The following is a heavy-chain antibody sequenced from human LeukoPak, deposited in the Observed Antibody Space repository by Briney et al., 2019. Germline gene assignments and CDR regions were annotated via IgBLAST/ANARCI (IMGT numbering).Heavy chain of an antibody. D-gene: IGHD2-21*02. J-gene: IGHJ4*02. Sequence: TLSLTCTVSGGSISSGSYYWSWIRQPAGKGLEWIGRIYTSGSTNYNPSLKSRVTISVDTSKNQFSLKLSSVTAADTAVYYCARGTPAYCGGDCYLLDYWGQGTLVTVSS. CDR3: ARGTPAYCGGDCYLLDY. CDR2: IYTSGST. CDR1: GGSISSGSYY. V-gene: IGHV4-61*02.